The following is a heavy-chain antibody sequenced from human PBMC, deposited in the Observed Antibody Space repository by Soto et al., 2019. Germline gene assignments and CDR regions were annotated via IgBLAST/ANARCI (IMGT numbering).Heavy chain of an antibody. CDR3: ARGAVGYYDFWSGFNRDGMDV. CDR2: INHSGST. Sequence: ASETLSLTCAVYGGSFSGYYWSWIRQPPGKGLEWIGEINHSGSTNYNPSLKSRVTISVDTSKNQFSLKLSSVTAADTAVYYCARGAVGYYDFWSGFNRDGMDVWGQGTTVTVSS. J-gene: IGHJ6*02. V-gene: IGHV4-34*01. CDR1: GGSFSGYY. D-gene: IGHD3-3*01.